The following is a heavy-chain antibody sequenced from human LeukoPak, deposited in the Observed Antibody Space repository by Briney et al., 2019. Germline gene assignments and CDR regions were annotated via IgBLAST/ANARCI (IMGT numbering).Heavy chain of an antibody. CDR1: GYTFTGYY. D-gene: IGHD7-27*01. CDR2: IKPSGGTT. J-gene: IGHJ2*01. CDR3: ARDYGGNWGTYNYFDL. Sequence: ASVKVSCKASGYTFTGYYMHWVRQAPGQGLEWMGIIKPSGGTTTYAQNFQGRVTMTRDTSTSTVYMELSSLTSEDTAVYYCARDYGGNWGTYNYFDLWGRGTLVTVSS. V-gene: IGHV1-46*01.